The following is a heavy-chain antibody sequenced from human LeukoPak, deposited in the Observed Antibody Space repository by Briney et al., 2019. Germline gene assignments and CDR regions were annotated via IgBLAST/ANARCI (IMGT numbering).Heavy chain of an antibody. J-gene: IGHJ4*02. CDR2: IYHSGST. CDR1: GYSISSGYY. D-gene: IGHD1-26*01. V-gene: IGHV4-38-2*02. Sequence: SETLSLTCTVSGYSISSGYYWGWIQQPPGKGLEWIGSIYHSGSTYYNPSLKSRVTISVDTSKNQFSLKLSSVTAADTAVYYCARVVGAEVPIYFDYWGQGTLVTVSS. CDR3: ARVVGAEVPIYFDY.